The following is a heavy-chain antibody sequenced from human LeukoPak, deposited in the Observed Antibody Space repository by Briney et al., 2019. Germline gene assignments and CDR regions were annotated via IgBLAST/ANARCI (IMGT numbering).Heavy chain of an antibody. CDR2: LRKDATYS. CDR3: EGTYYYDSSDDY. J-gene: IGHJ4*02. V-gene: IGHV3-30*02. CDR1: GFPFSSYG. Sequence: GGSLRLSCAASGFPFSSYGMYWVRQTPDKGLQWVAYLRKDATYSNYADSVKGRFTISRDNSKNTLYLQMNSLRAEDTAVYYCEGTYYYDSSDDYWGQGTLVTVSS. D-gene: IGHD3-22*01.